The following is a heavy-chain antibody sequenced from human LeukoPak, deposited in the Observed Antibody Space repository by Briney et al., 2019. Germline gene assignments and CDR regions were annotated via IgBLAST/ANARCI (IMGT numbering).Heavy chain of an antibody. Sequence: GSSVKVSCKASGGTFSSYAISWVRQAPGQGLEWMGGIIPIFGTANYAQKFQGRVTITADKSTSTAYMELSSLRSGDTAVYYCARKVPNDSSGYYYRGQFDPWGQGTLVTVSS. J-gene: IGHJ5*02. V-gene: IGHV1-69*06. D-gene: IGHD3-22*01. CDR3: ARKVPNDSSGYYYRGQFDP. CDR1: GGTFSSYA. CDR2: IIPIFGTA.